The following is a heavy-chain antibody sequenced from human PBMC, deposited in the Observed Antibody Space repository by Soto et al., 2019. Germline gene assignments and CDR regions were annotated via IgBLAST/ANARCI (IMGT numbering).Heavy chain of an antibody. Sequence: GGSLRLSCAASGFTFSSYSMNWVRQAPGKGLEWVSSISSSSGSIYYADSVKGRFTISRDNSKNTLYLQMNSLRAEDTAVYYCAKLTGTLAPYYYYYGMDVWGQGTTVTVSS. CDR2: ISSSSGSI. CDR1: GFTFSSYS. CDR3: AKLTGTLAPYYYYYGMDV. D-gene: IGHD1-20*01. J-gene: IGHJ6*02. V-gene: IGHV3-23*01.